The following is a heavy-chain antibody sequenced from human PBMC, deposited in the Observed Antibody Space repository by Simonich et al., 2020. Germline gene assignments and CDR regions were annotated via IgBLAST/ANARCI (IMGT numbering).Heavy chain of an antibody. J-gene: IGHJ4*02. CDR3: ARHLQLGPFDY. V-gene: IGHV4-34*01. D-gene: IGHD1-1*01. CDR2: INHSGST. Sequence: QVQLQQWGAGLLKPSETLSLTCAVYGGSFSGYYWSWIRQPPGKGLEWIGEINHSGSTNYNPSLTSRVTISVDTSKNQSSLKLSSVTAADTAVYYCARHLQLGPFDYWGQGTLVTVSS. CDR1: GGSFSGYY.